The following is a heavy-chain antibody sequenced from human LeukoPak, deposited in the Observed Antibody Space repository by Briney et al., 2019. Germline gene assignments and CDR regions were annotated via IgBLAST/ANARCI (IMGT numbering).Heavy chain of an antibody. J-gene: IGHJ4*02. V-gene: IGHV3-30*03. CDR1: GFTFSSYG. Sequence: PGRSLRLSCAASGFTFSSYGMHWVRQAPGKGLEWVAVTSYDGSNKYYADSVKGRFTISRDNSKNTLYLQMNSLRAEDTAVYYCARSGPTYCGGDCYCLDYWGQGTLVTVSS. CDR3: ARSGPTYCGGDCYCLDY. D-gene: IGHD2-21*02. CDR2: TSYDGSNK.